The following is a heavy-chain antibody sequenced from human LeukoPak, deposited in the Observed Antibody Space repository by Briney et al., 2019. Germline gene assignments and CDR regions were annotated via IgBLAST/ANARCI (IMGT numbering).Heavy chain of an antibody. CDR1: GFTLSTYA. V-gene: IGHV3-48*01. D-gene: IGHD3-22*01. Sequence: GGSLRLSCAASGFTLSTYAMNWVRQAPGKGLEWLSYISSSSSTIYYADSVKGRFTISRDNAKNSLYLQMNSLRAEDTAVYYCARDRDYYDSSGYRYFDYWGQGTLVTVSS. J-gene: IGHJ4*02. CDR2: ISSSSSTI. CDR3: ARDRDYYDSSGYRYFDY.